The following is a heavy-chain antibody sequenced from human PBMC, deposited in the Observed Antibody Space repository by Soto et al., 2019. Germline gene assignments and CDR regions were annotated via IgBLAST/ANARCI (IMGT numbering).Heavy chain of an antibody. CDR2: INPKNGIA. Sequence: ASVKVSCKASGYIFTSYYLHWVRQAPGQGLEWLGWINPKNGIASYAQKFQGRVSMTSDTSSSTAYVELSRLRSDDTAIYYCCRGGNPDHSHYGSGLDVWGQGTTVTVSS. CDR1: GYIFTSYY. CDR3: CRGGNPDHSHYGSGLDV. V-gene: IGHV1-2*02. J-gene: IGHJ6*02. D-gene: IGHD4-17*01.